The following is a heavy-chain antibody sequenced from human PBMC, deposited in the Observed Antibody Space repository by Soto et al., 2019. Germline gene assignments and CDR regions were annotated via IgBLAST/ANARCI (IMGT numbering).Heavy chain of an antibody. V-gene: IGHV3-64D*06. Sequence: QPGGSLRLSCSASGFTFSSYAMHWVRQAPGKGLEYVSAISSNGGSTYYADSVKGRYTISRDNSKNTLYLQMSSLRAEDTAVYYCVKGQYYDYVWGSYRYDSDAFDIWGQGTMVTVSS. CDR2: ISSNGGST. D-gene: IGHD3-16*02. CDR1: GFTFSSYA. CDR3: VKGQYYDYVWGSYRYDSDAFDI. J-gene: IGHJ3*02.